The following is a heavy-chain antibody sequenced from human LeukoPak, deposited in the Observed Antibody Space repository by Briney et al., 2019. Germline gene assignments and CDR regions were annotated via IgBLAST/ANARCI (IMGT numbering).Heavy chain of an antibody. CDR1: GFTFSSYS. V-gene: IGHV3-48*01. CDR2: ITGSTSTI. CDR3: AKAASSSWPSYYYGMDV. D-gene: IGHD6-13*01. J-gene: IGHJ6*02. Sequence: GGSLRLSCVASGFTFSSYSMNWVRQAPGKGLEWVSYITGSTSTIYYADSVKGRFTISKDNSKNTVYLQMSSLRVDDTAVYYCAKAASSSWPSYYYGMDVWGQGTTVTVSS.